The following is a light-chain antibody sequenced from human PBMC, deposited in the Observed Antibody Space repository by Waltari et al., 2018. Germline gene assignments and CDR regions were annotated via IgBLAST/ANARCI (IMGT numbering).Light chain of an antibody. J-gene: IGLJ2*01. Sequence: SSEVTQDPDVSVALGQTVTITCQGVSLRYYFARCYQQRPGQAPIVVISGRNNRPSGIPDRFSGSSSGNTASLTITGAQAEDEADYYCNSRDSTGHVLFGGGTKLTVL. V-gene: IGLV3-19*01. CDR1: SLRYYF. CDR2: GRN. CDR3: NSRDSTGHVL.